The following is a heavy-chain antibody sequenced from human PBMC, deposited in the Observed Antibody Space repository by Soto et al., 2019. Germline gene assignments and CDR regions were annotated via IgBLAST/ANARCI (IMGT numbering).Heavy chain of an antibody. V-gene: IGHV4-4*07. CDR2: IYSSGST. D-gene: IGHD3-3*01. CDR1: GGAISGYY. J-gene: IGHJ5*02. Sequence: SETLSLTCTVTGGAISGYYWTWIRQSDGEGLEWIGRIYSSGSTNYNPSLKSRVTISLDTSMNYFSLRLSSVTAADTAVYYCARGQRFSDWFDPWGQGISVTVSS. CDR3: ARGQRFSDWFDP.